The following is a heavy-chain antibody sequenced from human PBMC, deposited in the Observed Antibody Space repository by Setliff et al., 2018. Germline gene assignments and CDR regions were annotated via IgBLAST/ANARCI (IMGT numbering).Heavy chain of an antibody. D-gene: IGHD3-10*01. V-gene: IGHV4-39*01. CDR1: GGSISSGNYY. CDR2: IYYSGST. Sequence: SETLSLTCRVSGGSISSGNYYWGLIRQPPGKVLEWVATIYYSGSTYSDPSLKSRLIISVDAPDNQFSVKLSSVTAADTAVYYCARHKSNGSGSYPSLYMDVWGKGIMVTVSS. CDR3: ARHKSNGSGSYPSLYMDV. J-gene: IGHJ6*03.